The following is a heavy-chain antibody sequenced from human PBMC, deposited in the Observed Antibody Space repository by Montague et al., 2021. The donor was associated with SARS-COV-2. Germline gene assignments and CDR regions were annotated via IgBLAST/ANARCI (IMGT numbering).Heavy chain of an antibody. Sequence: SETLSLTCTVSGGSISSYYWSWIRQPPGKGLEWIGYIYYSGSTNYNPSLKSRVTITVDTSKTQFSLKLSSVTAAATAVYYCARHALGYFDWLNEGYFDYWGQGTLVTVSS. J-gene: IGHJ4*02. CDR1: GGSISSYY. CDR3: ARHALGYFDWLNEGYFDY. V-gene: IGHV4-59*08. CDR2: IYYSGST. D-gene: IGHD3-9*01.